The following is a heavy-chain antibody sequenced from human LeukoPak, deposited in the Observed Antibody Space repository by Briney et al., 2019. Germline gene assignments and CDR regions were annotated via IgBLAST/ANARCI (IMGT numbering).Heavy chain of an antibody. Sequence: GESLKISCKGSGYSFTSYWIAWVRQMPGKGLEWMGIIYPGDSDTRNSPSFQGQVTISADKSINTAYLQWSSLKASDTAMYYCARLNSGSPPSYYYYGMDVWGQGTTVTVSS. J-gene: IGHJ6*02. CDR1: GYSFTSYW. D-gene: IGHD1-26*01. CDR2: IYPGDSDT. CDR3: ARLNSGSPPSYYYYGMDV. V-gene: IGHV5-51*01.